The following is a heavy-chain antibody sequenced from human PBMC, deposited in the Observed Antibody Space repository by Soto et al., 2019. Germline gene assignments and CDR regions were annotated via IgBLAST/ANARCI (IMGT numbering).Heavy chain of an antibody. J-gene: IGHJ3*02. Sequence: GASVKVCCKDSGYTYNSYAMHWVRQAHGQRLEWMGIINPSGGSTSYAQKFQGRVTMTRDTSTSTVYMELSSLRSEDTAVYYCARGRLVQRRAFDIWGQGTMVTVS. V-gene: IGHV1-46*02. CDR1: GYTYNSYA. CDR3: ARGRLVQRRAFDI. D-gene: IGHD6-6*01. CDR2: INPSGGST.